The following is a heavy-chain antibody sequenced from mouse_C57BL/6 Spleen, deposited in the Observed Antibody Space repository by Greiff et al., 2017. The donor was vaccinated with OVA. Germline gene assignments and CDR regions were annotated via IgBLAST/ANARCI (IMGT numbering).Heavy chain of an antibody. D-gene: IGHD3-2*02. CDR1: GYTFTSYW. CDR3: ARQGGQHRGGWFAY. V-gene: IGHV1-61*01. J-gene: IGHJ3*01. CDR2: IYPSDSDT. Sequence: VQLQQSGAELVRPGSSVKLSCKASGYTFTSYWMDWVKQRPGQGLEWIGNIYPSDSDTHYNQKFKDKATLTVDKSSSTAYMQLSSLTSEDSAVYYCARQGGQHRGGWFAYWGQGTLVTVSA.